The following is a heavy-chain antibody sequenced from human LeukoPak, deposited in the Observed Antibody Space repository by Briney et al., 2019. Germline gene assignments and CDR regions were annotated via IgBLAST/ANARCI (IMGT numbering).Heavy chain of an antibody. J-gene: IGHJ4*02. V-gene: IGHV3-53*01. Sequence: TGGSLRLSCAASGFTVITNDMTWVRQAPGKGLEWVSGITSGFTPHYADSVKGRFTISRDNSKNTFHLQLNSLRAEDTAVYYCAKDYSDSRVADVFFEYWGQGTLVTVSS. CDR3: AKDYSDSRVADVFFEY. CDR2: ITSGFTP. CDR1: GFTVITND. D-gene: IGHD2-15*01.